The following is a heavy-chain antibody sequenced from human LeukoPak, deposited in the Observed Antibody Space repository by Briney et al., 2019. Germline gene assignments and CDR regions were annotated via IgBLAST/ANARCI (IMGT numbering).Heavy chain of an antibody. J-gene: IGHJ4*02. V-gene: IGHV3-73*01. CDR3: TSATVYDFWSGYLDNLDY. CDR1: GFTFSGSA. Sequence: GGSLRLSCAASGFTFSGSAMHWVRQASGKGLEWVGRIRSKANSYATAYAASVKGRFTISRDDSKNTAYLQMNSLKTEDTAVYYCTSATVYDFWSGYLDNLDYWGQGTLVTVSS. CDR2: IRSKANSYAT. D-gene: IGHD3-3*01.